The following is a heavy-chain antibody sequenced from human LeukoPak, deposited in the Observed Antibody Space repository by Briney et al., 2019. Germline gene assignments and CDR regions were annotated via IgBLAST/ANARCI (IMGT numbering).Heavy chain of an antibody. J-gene: IGHJ4*02. CDR1: GFKFEESV. CDR2: IHWNGGAT. V-gene: IGHV3-20*04. CDR3: ARDQGPYSRSSSFDS. Sequence: RPGGSLRLSCAASGFKFEESVMNWIRQVPGKGLEWLCGIHWNGGATGYADAVKGRFTISRDNGKKSLFLQMNGLTVEDTAFYFCARDQGPYSRSSSFDSWGQGTLVTVSS. D-gene: IGHD6-6*01.